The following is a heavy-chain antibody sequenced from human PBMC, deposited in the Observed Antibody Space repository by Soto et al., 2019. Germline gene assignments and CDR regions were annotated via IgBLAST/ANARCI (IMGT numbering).Heavy chain of an antibody. D-gene: IGHD3-22*01. CDR2: IYHSGRT. Sequence: QVQLQESGPGLVKPSQTLSLTCTVSGGSISSGGYYWNWIRQHPGKGLEWIGYIYHSGRTYYNPSLKSRIIMSVDTSKNQFSLKLSSVTAADTAVYYCAKLSRGSYYYDTSGYPLDFWGQGTLVTVSS. CDR3: AKLSRGSYYYDTSGYPLDF. J-gene: IGHJ4*02. V-gene: IGHV4-31*03. CDR1: GGSISSGGYY.